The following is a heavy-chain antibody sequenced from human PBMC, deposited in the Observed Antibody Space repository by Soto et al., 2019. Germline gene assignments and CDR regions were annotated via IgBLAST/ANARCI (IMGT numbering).Heavy chain of an antibody. V-gene: IGHV4-31*03. CDR3: ARGPYDYGDYLYWYFDL. CDR2: IYYSGST. CDR1: GGSISSGGYY. Sequence: QVQLQESGPGLVKPSQTLSLSCTVSGGSISSGGYYWSWIRQHPGKGLEWIGYIYYSGSTYYNPSLKSRVTISVDTSKNQFSLKLSSVTAADTAVYYCARGPYDYGDYLYWYFDLWGRGTLVTVSS. D-gene: IGHD4-17*01. J-gene: IGHJ2*01.